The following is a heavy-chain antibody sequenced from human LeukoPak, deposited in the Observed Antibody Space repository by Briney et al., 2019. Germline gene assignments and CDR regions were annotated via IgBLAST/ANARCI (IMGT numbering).Heavy chain of an antibody. V-gene: IGHV4-4*07. D-gene: IGHD3-10*01. CDR1: GGSISSYY. J-gene: IGHJ5*02. Sequence: SETLSLTCTVSGGSISSYYWSWIRQPAGKGLEWIGRIYTSGSTNYNPSLNSRVTMSVDTSKNQFSLKLSSVTAADTAVYYCARDGFGELLSWFDPWGQGTLVTVSS. CDR2: IYTSGST. CDR3: ARDGFGELLSWFDP.